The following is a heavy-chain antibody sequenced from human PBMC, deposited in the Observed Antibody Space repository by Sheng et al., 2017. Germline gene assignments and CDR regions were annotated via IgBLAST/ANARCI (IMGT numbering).Heavy chain of an antibody. CDR2: IYYSGST. V-gene: IGHV4-39*07. D-gene: IGHD3-22*01. Sequence: QLQLQESGPGLVKPSETLSLTCTVSGGSISSSSYYWGWIRQPPGKGLEWIGSIYYSGSTYYNPSLKSRVTISVDTSKNQFSLKLSSVTAADTAVYYCARPFSYYYDSSGYPWAFDIWGQGTMVTVSS. J-gene: IGHJ3*02. CDR3: ARPFSYYYDSSGYPWAFDI. CDR1: GGSISSSSYY.